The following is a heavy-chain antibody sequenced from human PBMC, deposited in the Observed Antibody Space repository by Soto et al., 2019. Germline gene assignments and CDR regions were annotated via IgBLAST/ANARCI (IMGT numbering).Heavy chain of an antibody. J-gene: IGHJ4*02. Sequence: QVQLVQSGAEVKKPGASVKVSCESSGFSLTDHYLHWVREAPGQGLEWLGWINANSGGTKYAQKFQGRVAMTRDTSITTVYMELSRLRSDDTAVYFCARGRNYYDGTGYFDLDYWGQATLVTVSS. D-gene: IGHD3-22*01. CDR2: INANSGGT. CDR1: GFSLTDHY. CDR3: ARGRNYYDGTGYFDLDY. V-gene: IGHV1-2*02.